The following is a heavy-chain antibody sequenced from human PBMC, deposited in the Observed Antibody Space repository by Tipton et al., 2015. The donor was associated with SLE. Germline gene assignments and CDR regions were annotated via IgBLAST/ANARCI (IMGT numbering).Heavy chain of an antibody. Sequence: TLSLTCTVSGGSISSYYWSWIRQPPGKGLEWIGYIYYSGSTNYNPSLKSRVTISVDTSKNQFSLKLTSVTAADTAVYYCARQVVGIDYYYYGMDVWGQGTTVTVSS. CDR2: IYYSGST. J-gene: IGHJ6*02. CDR1: GGSISSYY. CDR3: ARQVVGIDYYYYGMDV. V-gene: IGHV4-59*08. D-gene: IGHD2-2*01.